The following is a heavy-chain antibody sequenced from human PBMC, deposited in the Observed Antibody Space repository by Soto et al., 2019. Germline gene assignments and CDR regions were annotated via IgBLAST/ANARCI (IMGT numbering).Heavy chain of an antibody. J-gene: IGHJ6*02. CDR2: IVVASGQT. CDR1: GSGFIRSG. Sequence: MQLVQSGPEVKKPGTSLKVSCKASGSGFIRSGIQWVRQAHGQRLEWIGWIVVASGQTNYAQNFRGRVAITRDTSTAPAYIELTGLTSEDTAVYFCSADRPDIGVGWWVWGQGTTVTVSS. V-gene: IGHV1-58*02. CDR3: SADRPDIGVGWWV. D-gene: IGHD2-15*01.